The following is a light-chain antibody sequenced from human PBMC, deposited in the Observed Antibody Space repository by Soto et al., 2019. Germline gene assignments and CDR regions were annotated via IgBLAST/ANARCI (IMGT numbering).Light chain of an antibody. J-gene: IGKJ2*01. CDR3: QQYHSTPYT. CDR1: QTVLYSSTNKNY. V-gene: IGKV4-1*01. CDR2: WAS. Sequence: DIVMTQSPDSLAVSLGERATINCKSSQTVLYSSTNKNYLSWHQLKPGQPPKLLIYWASTRESGVPDRFSGSGSGTDFTLTISSLPAEDEAVYYCQQYHSTPYTFGQGTKLEIK.